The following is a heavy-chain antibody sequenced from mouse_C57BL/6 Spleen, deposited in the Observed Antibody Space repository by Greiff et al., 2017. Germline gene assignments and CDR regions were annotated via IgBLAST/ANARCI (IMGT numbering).Heavy chain of an antibody. CDR2: ISYDGSN. V-gene: IGHV3-6*01. J-gene: IGHJ2*01. CDR3: ARGDDY. CDR1: GYSITSGYY. Sequence: DVKLQESGPGLVKPSQSLSLTCSVTGYSITSGYYWNWIRQFPGNKLEWMGYISYDGSNNYNPSLKNRISITRDTSKNQFFLKLNTVTTEDTATYYCARGDDYWGQGTTLTVSA.